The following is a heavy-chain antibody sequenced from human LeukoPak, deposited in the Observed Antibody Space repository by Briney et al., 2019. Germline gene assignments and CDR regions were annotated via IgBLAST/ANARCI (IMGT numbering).Heavy chain of an antibody. Sequence: GGSLRLSCAASGFTFSSYAMSWVRQAPGKELEWVSAISGSGGSTYYADSVKGRFTISRDNSKNTLYLQMNSLRAEDTAVYYCAKVKSSAVPAATMDVWGKGTTVTVSS. D-gene: IGHD2-2*01. CDR3: AKVKSSAVPAATMDV. J-gene: IGHJ6*03. V-gene: IGHV3-23*01. CDR2: ISGSGGST. CDR1: GFTFSSYA.